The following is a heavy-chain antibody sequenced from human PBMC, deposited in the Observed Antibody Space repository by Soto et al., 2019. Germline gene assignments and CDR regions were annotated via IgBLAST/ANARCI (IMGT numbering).Heavy chain of an antibody. CDR1: GGSFSGCY. CDR3: AREYGGNSGTFDY. V-gene: IGHV4-34*01. D-gene: IGHD2-21*02. J-gene: IGHJ4*02. CDR2: INHSGST. Sequence: QVQLQQWGAGLLKPSETLPLTCTVYGGSFSGCYWSWIRQPPGKGLEWIGEINHSGSTNYNPSLKSRVTISVDTSKNQFSLKLSSVTAADTAVYYCAREYGGNSGTFDYWGQGTLVTVSS.